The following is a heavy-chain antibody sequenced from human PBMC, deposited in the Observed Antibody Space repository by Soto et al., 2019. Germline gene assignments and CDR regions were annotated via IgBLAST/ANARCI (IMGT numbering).Heavy chain of an antibody. J-gene: IGHJ4*02. CDR2: IYHSGST. CDR3: AREGGGDPGYFDY. V-gene: IGHV4-30-2*01. Sequence: SETLSLTCAVSGGSISSGGYSWSWIRQPPGKGLEWIGYIYHSGSTYYNPSLKSRVTISVDRSKNQFSLKLSSVTAADTAVYYGAREGGGDPGYFDYWGQGTLVTVSS. D-gene: IGHD2-21*02. CDR1: GGSISSGGYS.